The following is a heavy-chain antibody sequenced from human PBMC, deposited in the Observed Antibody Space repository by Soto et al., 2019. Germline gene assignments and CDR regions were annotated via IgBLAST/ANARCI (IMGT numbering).Heavy chain of an antibody. Sequence: QVQLVESGGGVVQPGRSLRLSCAASGFTFSSYGMHWVRQAPGKGLEWVAVIWYDGSNKYYADSVKGRFTISRDNSKNTLYLQMNSLRAEDTAVYYCARRGEDTAMVGGIDVWGQGTTVTVSS. V-gene: IGHV3-33*01. D-gene: IGHD5-18*01. CDR1: GFTFSSYG. CDR2: IWYDGSNK. J-gene: IGHJ6*02. CDR3: ARRGEDTAMVGGIDV.